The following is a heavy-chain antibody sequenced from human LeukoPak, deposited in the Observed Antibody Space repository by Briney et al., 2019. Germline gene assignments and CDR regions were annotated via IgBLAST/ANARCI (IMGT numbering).Heavy chain of an antibody. D-gene: IGHD6-13*01. V-gene: IGHV3-21*01. Sequence: GGSLRLSCAASGFTFSSYSMNWVRQAPGKGLEWVSSISSSSSYIYYADSLKGRFTMSRDNAKNSLYLQMNSLRAENTAVYYCARVLEAASFDYWGRGTPVTVSS. CDR1: GFTFSSYS. J-gene: IGHJ4*02. CDR2: ISSSSSYI. CDR3: ARVLEAASFDY.